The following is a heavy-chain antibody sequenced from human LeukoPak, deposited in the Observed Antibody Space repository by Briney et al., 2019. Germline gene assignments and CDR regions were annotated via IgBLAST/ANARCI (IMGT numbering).Heavy chain of an antibody. CDR3: ARVYTAMVLHYYYMDV. V-gene: IGHV1-18*01. CDR2: VSAYNGNT. CDR1: GYTFNRYG. Sequence: ASVKVSCKASGYTFNRYGISWVRQAPGQGLKWMGWVSAYNGNTNYEQKLQGRVTMTTDTSTSTAYMELRSLRSDDTAVYYCARVYTAMVLHYYYMDVWGKGTTVTVSS. D-gene: IGHD5-18*01. J-gene: IGHJ6*03.